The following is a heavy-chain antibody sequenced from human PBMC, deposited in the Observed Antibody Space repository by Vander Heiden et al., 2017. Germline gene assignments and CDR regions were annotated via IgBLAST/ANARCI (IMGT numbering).Heavy chain of an antibody. V-gene: IGHV3-15*01. D-gene: IGHD2-21*02. Sequence: GTTDYAAHVKVRFTISRVDSRNTLYLQMNSLKTEDTAVYYCTTHTRTADLGYWGQGTLVTVSS. CDR2: GTT. CDR3: TTHTRTADLGY. J-gene: IGHJ4*02.